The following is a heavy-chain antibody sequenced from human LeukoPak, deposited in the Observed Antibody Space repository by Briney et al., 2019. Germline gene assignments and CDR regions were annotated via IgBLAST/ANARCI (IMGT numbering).Heavy chain of an antibody. CDR1: GGSFSGYY. V-gene: IGHV4-34*01. Sequence: SETLSLTCAVYGGSFSGYYWSWIRQPPGKGLEWIGEINHSGSTYYNPSLKSRVTISIDTSKNQFYLKLSSLTAADTAVYYCARRDDSSGYHKIFDYWGPGTLVTVSS. D-gene: IGHD3-22*01. CDR2: INHSGST. CDR3: ARRDDSSGYHKIFDY. J-gene: IGHJ4*02.